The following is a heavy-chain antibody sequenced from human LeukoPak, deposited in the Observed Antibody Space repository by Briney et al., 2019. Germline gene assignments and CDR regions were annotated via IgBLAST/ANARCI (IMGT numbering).Heavy chain of an antibody. J-gene: IGHJ4*02. Sequence: SVKVSCKASGYTFTGYYMHWVRQAPGQGLEWMGGIIPILGIANYAQKFQGRVTITADKSTSTAYMELSSLRSEDTAVYYCARLGAYCGGDCYGFDYWGQGTLVTVSS. CDR1: GYTFTGYY. V-gene: IGHV1-69*10. CDR2: IIPILGIA. D-gene: IGHD2-21*02. CDR3: ARLGAYCGGDCYGFDY.